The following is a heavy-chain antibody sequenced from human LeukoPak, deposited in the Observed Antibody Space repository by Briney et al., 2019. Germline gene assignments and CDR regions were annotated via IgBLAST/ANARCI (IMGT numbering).Heavy chain of an antibody. J-gene: IGHJ4*02. V-gene: IGHV3-66*01. D-gene: IGHD6-19*01. CDR2: IYSGGST. CDR3: ARDHGTGWPFDY. Sequence: PGGSLRLSCAASGFTVSSYSMSWVRQAPGKGLEWVSIIYSGGSTYYADSVKGRFTISRDNSKNTLYLQMNSPRAEDTAVYYCARDHGTGWPFDYWGQGTLVTVSS. CDR1: GFTVSSYS.